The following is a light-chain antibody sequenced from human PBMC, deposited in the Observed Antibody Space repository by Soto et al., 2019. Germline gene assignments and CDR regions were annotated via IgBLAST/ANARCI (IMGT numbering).Light chain of an antibody. CDR2: RAF. CDR3: QQHTISMYT. V-gene: IGKV3-20*01. Sequence: EIVLTQSPGTLSLSPGETATLSCRASQSVARDLSWYQQKPGQAPRLLISRAFIGATGIPDRFSGSGSGTDFTLTINGLEPEDSAVYYCQQHTISMYTFGQGTKVDIK. J-gene: IGKJ2*01. CDR1: QSVARD.